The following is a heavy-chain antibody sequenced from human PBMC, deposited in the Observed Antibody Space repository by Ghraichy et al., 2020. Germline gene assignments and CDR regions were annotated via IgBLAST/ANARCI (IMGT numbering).Heavy chain of an antibody. J-gene: IGHJ4*02. V-gene: IGHV3-48*03. CDR2: ISSSGGTL. CDR1: GFTFSSYE. Sequence: GGSLRLSCAASGFTFSSYEMNWVRQAPGKGPEWVSYISSSGGTLYYADSVKGRFTISRDNAKNSLYLQINSLRAEDTAVYYCAREDYDFWSGSFTSAPFDYWGQGTLVTVSS. CDR3: AREDYDFWSGSFTSAPFDY. D-gene: IGHD3-3*01.